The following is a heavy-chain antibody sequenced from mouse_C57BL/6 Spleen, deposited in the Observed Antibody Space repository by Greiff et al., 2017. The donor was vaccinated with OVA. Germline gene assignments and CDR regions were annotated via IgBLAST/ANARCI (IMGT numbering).Heavy chain of an antibody. CDR2: INPSTGGT. Sequence: VQLKESGPELVKPGASVKISCKASGYSFTGYYMNWVKQSPEKSLEWIGEINPSTGGTTYNQKFKAKATLTVDKSSSTAYMQLKSLTSEDSAVYYCARGVVDWYFDVWGTGTTVTVSS. CDR1: GYSFTGYY. J-gene: IGHJ1*03. V-gene: IGHV1-42*01. D-gene: IGHD1-1*01. CDR3: ARGVVDWYFDV.